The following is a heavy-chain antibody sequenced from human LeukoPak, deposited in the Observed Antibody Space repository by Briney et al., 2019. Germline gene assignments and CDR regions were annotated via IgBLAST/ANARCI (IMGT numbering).Heavy chain of an antibody. CDR2: IVPSLGLT. CDR1: GGTFSSYT. Sequence: SVKVSCKTSGGTFSSYTISWVRQAPGQGLEWMGRIVPSLGLTNYAQKFQGRVTVTADKSTSTAYMELSSLRSEDTGVYYCTRDPPRDSWEPSWGYWGQGTLITVSA. J-gene: IGHJ1*01. V-gene: IGHV1-69*04. CDR3: TRDPPRDSWEPSWGY. D-gene: IGHD1-26*01.